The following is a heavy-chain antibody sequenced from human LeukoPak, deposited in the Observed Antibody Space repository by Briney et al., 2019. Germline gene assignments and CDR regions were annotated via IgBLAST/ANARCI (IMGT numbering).Heavy chain of an antibody. J-gene: IGHJ4*02. CDR1: GRTFSSYA. Sequence: GASVKVSCKASGRTFSSYAISWVRQAPGQGLEWMGGIIPIFGTANYAQKFQGRVTITADESTSTAYMELSSLRSEDTAVYYCARSYGDYEGGLFDYWGQGTLVTVSS. V-gene: IGHV1-69*13. CDR2: IIPIFGTA. CDR3: ARSYGDYEGGLFDY. D-gene: IGHD4-17*01.